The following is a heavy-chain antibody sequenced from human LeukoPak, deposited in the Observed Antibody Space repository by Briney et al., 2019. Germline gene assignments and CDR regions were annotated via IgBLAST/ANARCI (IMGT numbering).Heavy chain of an antibody. J-gene: IGHJ5*02. CDR3: ARDYYGSLNWFDP. V-gene: IGHV4-30-4*01. CDR2: IYYSGST. D-gene: IGHD3-10*01. CDR1: GGSISSGDYY. Sequence: SETLSLTCTVSGGSISSGDYYWSWIRQPPGKGLEWIGYIYYSGSTYYNPSLKSRVTISVDTSKNQFSPKLSSVTAADTAVYYCARDYYGSLNWFDPWGQGTLVTVSS.